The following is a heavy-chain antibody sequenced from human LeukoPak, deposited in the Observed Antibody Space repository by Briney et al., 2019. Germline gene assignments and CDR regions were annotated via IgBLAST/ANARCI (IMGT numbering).Heavy chain of an antibody. Sequence: GASVKIFCKASGYTFTDYYMHWVQQAPGKGLEWMGRVDPEDGETIYAEKFQGRVTITADTSTDTAYMELSSLRSEDTAVYYCATDGGPHDYGGNSGYWGQGTLVTVSS. CDR3: ATDGGPHDYGGNSGY. J-gene: IGHJ4*02. CDR2: VDPEDGET. V-gene: IGHV1-69-2*01. D-gene: IGHD4-23*01. CDR1: GYTFTDYY.